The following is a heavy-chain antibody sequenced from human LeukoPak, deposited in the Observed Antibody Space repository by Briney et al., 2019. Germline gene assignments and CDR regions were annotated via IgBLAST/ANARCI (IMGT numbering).Heavy chain of an antibody. CDR2: IGSGGVTI. Sequence: GGSLRLSCAAAGFTFSDYYMSWIRQAPGKGLEWVSNIGSGGVTIIYADSVKGRFTISRDNAKNSLYLQMNSLRAEDMAVYYCARAGSLNDAFDIWGQGTMVTVSS. CDR1: GFTFSDYY. V-gene: IGHV3-11*01. CDR3: ARAGSLNDAFDI. J-gene: IGHJ3*02.